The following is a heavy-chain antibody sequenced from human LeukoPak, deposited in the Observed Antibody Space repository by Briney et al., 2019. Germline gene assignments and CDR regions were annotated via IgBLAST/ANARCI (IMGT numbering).Heavy chain of an antibody. Sequence: ASVKVSCKASGYTFTCYYMHWVRQAPGQGLEWMGWINPNSGGTNYAQKFQGRVTMTRDTSISTAYMELSRLRSDDTAVYYCARDVDWRYYFDYWGQGTLVTVSS. CDR1: GYTFTCYY. D-gene: IGHD2-8*02. CDR3: ARDVDWRYYFDY. J-gene: IGHJ4*02. V-gene: IGHV1-2*02. CDR2: INPNSGGT.